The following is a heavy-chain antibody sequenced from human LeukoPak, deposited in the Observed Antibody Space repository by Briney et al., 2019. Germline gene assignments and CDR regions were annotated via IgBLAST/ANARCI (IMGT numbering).Heavy chain of an antibody. CDR1: GDSVSSNSAA. V-gene: IGHV6-1*01. CDR3: ARDLREYQLLSFDY. Sequence: SQTLSLTCAISGDSVSSNSAAWNWIRQSSSRGLEWLGRTYYRSKWYNDYAVSVKSRITINPDTSKNQFSLQLNSVTPEDTAVYYCARDLREYQLLSFDYWGQGTLVTVSS. D-gene: IGHD2-2*01. J-gene: IGHJ4*02. CDR2: TYYRSKWYN.